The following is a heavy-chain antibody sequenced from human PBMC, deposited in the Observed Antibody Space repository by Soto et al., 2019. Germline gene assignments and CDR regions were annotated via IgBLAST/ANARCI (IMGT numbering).Heavy chain of an antibody. CDR3: ARDQTGTDNWFDP. CDR2: IIPILGIA. Sequence: QVQLVQSGAEVKKPGSSVKVSCKASGGTFSSYTISWVRQAPGQGLEWMGRIIPILGIANYAQKFQGRVMITAAKSTSTAYMELSSLRSEDTAVYYCARDQTGTDNWFDPWGQGTLVTVSS. CDR1: GGTFSSYT. V-gene: IGHV1-69*08. J-gene: IGHJ5*02. D-gene: IGHD1-1*01.